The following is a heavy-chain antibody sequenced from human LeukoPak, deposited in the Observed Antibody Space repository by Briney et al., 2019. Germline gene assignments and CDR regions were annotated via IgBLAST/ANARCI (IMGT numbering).Heavy chain of an antibody. V-gene: IGHV3-30*18. CDR1: GFTFSSYG. Sequence: PGRSLRLSCAASGFTFSSYGMHWVRQAPGKGLEWVAVISYDGSNKYYADSVKGRSTISRDNSKNTLYLQMNSLRAEDTAVYYCAKSRSYYYDSSGYYAVDYWGQGTLVTVSS. D-gene: IGHD3-22*01. CDR2: ISYDGSNK. J-gene: IGHJ4*02. CDR3: AKSRSYYYDSSGYYAVDY.